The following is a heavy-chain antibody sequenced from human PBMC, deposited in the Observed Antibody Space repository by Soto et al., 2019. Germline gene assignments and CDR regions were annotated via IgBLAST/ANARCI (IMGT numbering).Heavy chain of an antibody. CDR2: IKQDGSDK. Sequence: GGALRLSCAASGCTFSNYWMSWVRQAPGKGLEWVAIIKQDGSDKYYVDSVKGRFTISRDNAKNSLYLQMNSLRIEDAAVYYCARNRDYAVDYWGRGTLVTVSS. CDR1: GCTFSNYW. CDR3: ARNRDYAVDY. V-gene: IGHV3-7*01. J-gene: IGHJ4*02. D-gene: IGHD4-17*01.